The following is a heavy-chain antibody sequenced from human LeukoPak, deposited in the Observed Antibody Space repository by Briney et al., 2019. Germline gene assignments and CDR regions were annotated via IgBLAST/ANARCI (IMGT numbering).Heavy chain of an antibody. Sequence: GASVKVSCKASGYTFTSYYMHWVRQAPGQGLEWMGLINPSGGSTSYAQKFQGRVTMTRDTSTSTVYMELSSLRSEDTAVYYCARDGVGYCSGGSCYHPPYDYWGQGTLVTVSS. J-gene: IGHJ4*02. CDR2: INPSGGST. CDR1: GYTFTSYY. CDR3: ARDGVGYCSGGSCYHPPYDY. V-gene: IGHV1-46*01. D-gene: IGHD2-15*01.